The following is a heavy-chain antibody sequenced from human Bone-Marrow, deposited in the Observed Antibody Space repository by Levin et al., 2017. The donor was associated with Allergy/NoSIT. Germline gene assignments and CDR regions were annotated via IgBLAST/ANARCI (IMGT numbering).Heavy chain of an antibody. V-gene: IGHV3-49*04. J-gene: IGHJ4*02. D-gene: IGHD2-15*01. CDR1: GFTFGDYA. Sequence: PGGSLRLSCTTSGFTFGDYAMSWVRQAPGKGLEWVTSIRNKGYGATTEYAASVKGRFTISRDDSKSIAYLQMNSLKTEDTALYYCTRGLGYCSAGTCSPGYWGQGTLVTVSS. CDR3: TRGLGYCSAGTCSPGY. CDR2: IRNKGYGATT.